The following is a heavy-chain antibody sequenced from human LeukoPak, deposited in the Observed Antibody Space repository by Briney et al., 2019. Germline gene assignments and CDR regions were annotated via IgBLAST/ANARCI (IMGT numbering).Heavy chain of an antibody. V-gene: IGHV3-48*04. CDR1: GFTFSNYA. Sequence: GGSLRLSCEASGFTFSNYAMSWVRQAPGKGLEWVSYISSASGSIYYADSVKGRFTISRDNAKNSLFLQMNSLRAEDTAVYYCARLPAYCSSTSCYYDYWGQGTLVTVSS. D-gene: IGHD2-2*01. CDR2: ISSASGSI. CDR3: ARLPAYCSSTSCYYDY. J-gene: IGHJ4*02.